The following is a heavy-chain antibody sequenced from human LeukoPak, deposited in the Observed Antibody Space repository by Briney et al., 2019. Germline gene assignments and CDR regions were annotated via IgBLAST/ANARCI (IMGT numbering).Heavy chain of an antibody. D-gene: IGHD1-14*01. Sequence: SQTLSLTCTVSGGSISSGGYYWSWIRQPPGKGLEWIGSIYYSGSTYYNPSLKSRVTISVDTSKNQFSLKLSSVTAADTAVYYCARGTSQGEDYGMDVWGQGTTVTVSS. J-gene: IGHJ6*02. V-gene: IGHV4-39*01. CDR2: IYYSGST. CDR1: GGSISSGGYY. CDR3: ARGTSQGEDYGMDV.